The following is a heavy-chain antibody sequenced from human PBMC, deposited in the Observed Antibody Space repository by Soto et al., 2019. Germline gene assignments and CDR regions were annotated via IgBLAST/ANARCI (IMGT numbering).Heavy chain of an antibody. V-gene: IGHV3-23*01. CDR2: INGGGDTT. Sequence: GGSLRLSWAASGFTISSDAMSCVLQAPGQGLEWVSAINGGGDTTYYADSVMGRFTVSRDNSKNTLYLRMNSLRAEDTAVYYCARSHYDFWRPLTYWGQGTPVTVSS. CDR3: ARSHYDFWRPLTY. D-gene: IGHD3-3*01. CDR1: GFTISSDA. J-gene: IGHJ4*02.